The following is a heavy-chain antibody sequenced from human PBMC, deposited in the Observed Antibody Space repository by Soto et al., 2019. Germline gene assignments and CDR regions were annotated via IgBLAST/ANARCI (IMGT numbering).Heavy chain of an antibody. CDR1: GFTFSTCV. CDR2: LGYDGSNK. J-gene: IGHJ4*02. CDR3: ANVAYYDFWSGPTEDY. Sequence: GGSLRLSCAASGFTFSTCVMHWVRQAPGKGLEWVAVLGYDGSNKFYADSVKGRFTISRDNSKNTLYLQMNSLRAEDTAVYYCANVAYYDFWSGPTEDYWGQGTLVTVSS. D-gene: IGHD3-3*01. V-gene: IGHV3-30*18.